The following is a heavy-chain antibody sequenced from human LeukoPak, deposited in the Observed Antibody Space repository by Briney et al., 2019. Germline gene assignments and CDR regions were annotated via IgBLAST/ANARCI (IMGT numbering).Heavy chain of an antibody. D-gene: IGHD1-14*01. CDR3: ARDPILGPPDYFDY. Sequence: GRSLRLSCAASGFTFNSYTMLWVRQAPGKGLEWVAVTSNDENIKYYADSVKGRFTISRDNSRDTLFLEMSSLRVEDTAVYYCARDPILGPPDYFDYWGRGTLVTVSS. CDR2: TSNDENIK. J-gene: IGHJ4*02. CDR1: GFTFNSYT. V-gene: IGHV3-30-3*01.